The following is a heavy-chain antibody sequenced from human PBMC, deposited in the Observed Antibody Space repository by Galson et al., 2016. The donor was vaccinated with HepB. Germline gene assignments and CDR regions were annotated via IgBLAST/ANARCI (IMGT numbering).Heavy chain of an antibody. CDR1: GFPTFTNFA. J-gene: IGHJ6*03. Sequence: SLRLSCAASGFPTFTNFAMSWVRQAPGKGLEWVSTMSGSGRGTLYADSVKGRFTISRDNSKNTLYLEMNSLRAEDTAVYYCAKNRGSDYKNYYMNVWGKGTTVTVSS. D-gene: IGHD4-11*01. CDR3: AKNRGSDYKNYYMNV. CDR2: MSGSGRGT. V-gene: IGHV3-23*01.